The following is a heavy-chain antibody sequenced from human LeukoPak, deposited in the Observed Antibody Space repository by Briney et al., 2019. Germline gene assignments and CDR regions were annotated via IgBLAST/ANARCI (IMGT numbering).Heavy chain of an antibody. CDR1: GFSFSSYT. J-gene: IGHJ4*02. CDR2: MKEDGSDV. V-gene: IGHV3-7*01. CDR3: ARGGARYLDN. D-gene: IGHD1-14*01. Sequence: GGSLRLSCVASGFSFSSYTMSWVRQATGKGLEWVAKMKEDGSDVYYVDSVKGRFTICRDNAKNSLCLQMSSLRVEDTAVYYCARGGARYLDNWGQGSLVTVSS.